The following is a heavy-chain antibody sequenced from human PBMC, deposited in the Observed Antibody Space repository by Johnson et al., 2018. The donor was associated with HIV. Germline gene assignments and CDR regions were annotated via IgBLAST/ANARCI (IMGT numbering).Heavy chain of an antibody. CDR2: INWNGGNR. J-gene: IGHJ3*02. CDR1: GFTFSSYW. V-gene: IGHV3-20*04. D-gene: IGHD6-25*01. Sequence: VQLVESGGGLVQPGGYLRLSCAASGFTFSSYWMSWVRQAPGKGLEWISGINWNGGNRGYADSVKGRFTISRDNAKNSLYLQMNSLRAEDTAVYYFARDVAAAKMDAFDTWGQGTMVIVSS. CDR3: ARDVAAAKMDAFDT.